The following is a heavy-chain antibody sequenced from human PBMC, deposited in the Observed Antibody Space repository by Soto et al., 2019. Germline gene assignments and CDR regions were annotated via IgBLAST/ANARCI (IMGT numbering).Heavy chain of an antibody. CDR2: ISGSGGST. D-gene: IGHD5-12*01. CDR3: AKDLYGWTWSGYDLDY. V-gene: IGHV3-23*01. CDR1: GFTFSSYA. J-gene: IGHJ4*02. Sequence: EVQLLESGGGLVQPGGSLRLSCAASGFTFSSYAMSWVRQAPGKGLEWVSAISGSGGSTYYADSVKGRFTISRDNSKNTLYLQMNSLRAEDTAVYYCAKDLYGWTWSGYDLDYWGQGPLVTVSS.